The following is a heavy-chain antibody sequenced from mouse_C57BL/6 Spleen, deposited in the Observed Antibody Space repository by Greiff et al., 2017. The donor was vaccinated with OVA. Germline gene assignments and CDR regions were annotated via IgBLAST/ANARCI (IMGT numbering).Heavy chain of an antibody. J-gene: IGHJ4*01. D-gene: IGHD3-2*02. Sequence: QVQLQQPGAELVMPGASVQLSCKASGYTFTSYWMHWVKQRPGQGLEWIGELDPSDSYTNYNQQFKGKSTLTVDKSSSTAYMQLSSLTSEDSAVYYGARWAQATNYAMDYWGQGTSVTVSS. CDR1: GYTFTSYW. V-gene: IGHV1-69*01. CDR3: ARWAQATNYAMDY. CDR2: LDPSDSYT.